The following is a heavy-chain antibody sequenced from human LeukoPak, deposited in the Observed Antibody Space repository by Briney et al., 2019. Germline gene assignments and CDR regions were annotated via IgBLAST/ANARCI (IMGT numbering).Heavy chain of an antibody. CDR1: GFTVSSNY. CDR3: AKVFWEGSGWYYYYFDY. J-gene: IGHJ4*02. Sequence: GGSLRLSCAASGFTVSSNYMSWVRQAPGKGLEWVSAISGSGGSTCYADSVKGRFTISRDNSKNTLYLQMNSLRAEDTAVYYCAKVFWEGSGWYYYYFDYWGQGTLVTVSS. CDR2: ISGSGGST. D-gene: IGHD6-19*01. V-gene: IGHV3-23*01.